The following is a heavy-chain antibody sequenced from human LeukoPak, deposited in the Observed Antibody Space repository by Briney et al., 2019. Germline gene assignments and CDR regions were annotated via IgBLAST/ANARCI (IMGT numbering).Heavy chain of an antibody. J-gene: IGHJ2*01. D-gene: IGHD1-26*01. CDR2: ISGSGGSS. Sequence: GGSLRLSCAASRFTFSNYAMSWVRQAPGKGLEWVSTISGSGGSSYLVDSVKGRFTISRDNSKNTLFLHMNTLRAEDTAIYYCAKDRTVGASYWYFDLWGRGTLVTVSS. V-gene: IGHV3-23*01. CDR3: AKDRTVGASYWYFDL. CDR1: RFTFSNYA.